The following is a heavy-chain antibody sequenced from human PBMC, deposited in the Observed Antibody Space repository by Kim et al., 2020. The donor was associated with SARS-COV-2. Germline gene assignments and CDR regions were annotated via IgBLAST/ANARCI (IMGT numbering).Heavy chain of an antibody. D-gene: IGHD6-6*01. V-gene: IGHV1-2*06. Sequence: ASVKVSCKASGYTFTGYYMHWVRQAPGQGLEWMGRINPNSGGTNYAQKFQGRVTMTRDTSISTAYMELSRLRSDDTAVYYCARIPREGSSSGYWGQGTLVTVSS. J-gene: IGHJ4*02. CDR1: GYTFTGYY. CDR3: ARIPREGSSSGY. CDR2: INPNSGGT.